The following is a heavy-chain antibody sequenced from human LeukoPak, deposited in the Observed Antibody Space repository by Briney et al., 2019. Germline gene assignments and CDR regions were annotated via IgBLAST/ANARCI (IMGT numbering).Heavy chain of an antibody. Sequence: NPSETLSLTCTVSGGSISSYYWSWIRQPPGKGLEWIGYIYYSGSTNYNPSLKSRVTISVDTSKNQFSLKLSSVTAADTAVYYCARDTRASSGYTFDYWGQGTLVTVSS. V-gene: IGHV4-59*01. J-gene: IGHJ4*02. D-gene: IGHD3-22*01. CDR2: IYYSGST. CDR1: GGSISSYY. CDR3: ARDTRASSGYTFDY.